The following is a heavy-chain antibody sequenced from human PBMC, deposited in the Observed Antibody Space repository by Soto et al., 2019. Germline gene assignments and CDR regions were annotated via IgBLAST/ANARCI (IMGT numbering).Heavy chain of an antibody. V-gene: IGHV3-30-3*01. CDR2: ISYDGSQR. D-gene: IGHD2-15*01. J-gene: IGHJ4*02. Sequence: QVQLVESGGGVVQPGRSLRLSCAASGFTFSSYAMHWVRQAPGEGLEWVAVISYDGSQRYYADSVKGRFTISRDNSKNNLTLLMNSLRAVDAAAYYCASWGCSGGSRYGGYWGQGTLVTVSS. CDR3: ASWGCSGGSRYGGY. CDR1: GFTFSSYA.